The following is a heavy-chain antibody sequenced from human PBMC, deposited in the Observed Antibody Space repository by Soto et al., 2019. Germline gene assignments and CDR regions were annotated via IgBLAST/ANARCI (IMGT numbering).Heavy chain of an antibody. V-gene: IGHV3-13*05. CDR3: ARTDRDFYGLDV. CDR2: ISAADEP. CDR1: GFTFRNYD. J-gene: IGHJ6*02. Sequence: EVQLVESGGGLVQPGGSLRLSCDASGFTFRNYDMHWVRQGTGKGLEWVSGISAADEPDYADSVEGRFTISRENAQNSCFLQMNSLRVGDTAVYYCARTDRDFYGLDVWGQGTTVIVSS.